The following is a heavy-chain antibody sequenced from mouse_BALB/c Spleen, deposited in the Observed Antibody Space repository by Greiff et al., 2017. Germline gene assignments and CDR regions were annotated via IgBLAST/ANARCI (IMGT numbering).Heavy chain of an antibody. CDR3: ASHDYGAYAMDY. J-gene: IGHJ4*01. CDR1: GFTFSSFG. Sequence: EVMLVESGGGLVQPGGSRKLSCAASGFTFSSFGMHWVRQAPEKGLEWVAYISSGSSTIYYADTVKGRFTISRDNPKNTLFLQMTSLRSEDTAMYYCASHDYGAYAMDYWGQGTSVTVSS. D-gene: IGHD2-4*01. V-gene: IGHV5-17*02. CDR2: ISSGSSTI.